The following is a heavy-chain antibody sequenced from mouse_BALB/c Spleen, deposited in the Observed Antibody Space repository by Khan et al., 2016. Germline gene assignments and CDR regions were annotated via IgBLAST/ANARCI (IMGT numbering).Heavy chain of an antibody. J-gene: IGHJ3*01. Sequence: EVQLQESGPGLVKPSQSLSLTCTVTGYSITSDYAWNWIRQFPGNKLEWMGYISYSGSTSYNPSLKSRISITRDTSKNQFFLQLNSVTTEDTATYYCARGGVNYEAWFAYWGQGTLVTVSA. CDR2: ISYSGST. CDR1: GYSITSDYA. CDR3: ARGGVNYEAWFAY. V-gene: IGHV3-2*02. D-gene: IGHD2-1*01.